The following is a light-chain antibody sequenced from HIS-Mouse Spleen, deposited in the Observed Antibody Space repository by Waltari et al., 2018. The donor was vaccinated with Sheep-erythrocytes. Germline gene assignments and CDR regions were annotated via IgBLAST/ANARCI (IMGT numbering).Light chain of an antibody. Sequence: QSALTQPASVSGSPGQSIPIPCTGTSSDGGSYNLVSWYHQHPGKAPKLMIYEGSKRPSGVSNRFSGSKSGNTASLTISGLQAEDEADYYCCSYAGSSTPWVFGGGTKLTVL. CDR2: EGS. CDR3: CSYAGSSTPWV. V-gene: IGLV2-23*01. CDR1: SSDGGSYNL. J-gene: IGLJ3*02.